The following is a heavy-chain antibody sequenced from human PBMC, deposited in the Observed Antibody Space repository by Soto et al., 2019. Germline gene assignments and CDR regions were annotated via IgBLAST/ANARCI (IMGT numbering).Heavy chain of an antibody. CDR1: GFTFSTYS. J-gene: IGHJ4*02. CDR3: AKARAQYYDFWSGYPVDY. D-gene: IGHD3-3*01. CDR2: ISSSSTI. Sequence: PGGSLRLSCAASGFTFSTYSMNWVRQAPGKGLEWVSSISSSSTIYYADSVKGRFTISRDNVQNSLYLQMNSLRAEDTAVYYCAKARAQYYDFWSGYPVDYWGQGTLVTVSS. V-gene: IGHV3-48*01.